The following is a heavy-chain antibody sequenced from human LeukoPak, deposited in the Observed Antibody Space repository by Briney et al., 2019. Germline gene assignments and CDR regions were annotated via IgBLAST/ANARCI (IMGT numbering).Heavy chain of an antibody. D-gene: IGHD6-19*01. CDR3: ARGPVIAVAGTRTYYYYYYGMDV. V-gene: IGHV4-31*03. CDR2: IYYSGST. Sequence: SSETLSLTCTVSGVSISSGGYYWSWIRQHPGKGLEWIGYIYYSGSTYYNPSLKSRVTISVDTSKNQFSLKLSSVTAADTAVYYCARGPVIAVAGTRTYYYYYYGMDVWGQGTTVTVSS. J-gene: IGHJ6*02. CDR1: GVSISSGGYY.